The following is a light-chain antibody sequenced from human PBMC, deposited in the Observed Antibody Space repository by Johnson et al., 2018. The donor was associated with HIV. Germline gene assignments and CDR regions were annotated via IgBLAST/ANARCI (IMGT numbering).Light chain of an antibody. J-gene: IGLJ1*01. CDR3: GTWDSSLSASYV. CDR2: ENN. V-gene: IGLV1-51*02. CDR1: SSKIGNNY. Sequence: QSVLTQPPSVSAAPGQKVTISCSGSSSKIGNNYVSWYQQLPGTAPKLLIYENNRRPSGTPDRFSGSKSGTSATLGITGLQTGDEADYYCGTWDSSLSASYVFGTGTNVPV.